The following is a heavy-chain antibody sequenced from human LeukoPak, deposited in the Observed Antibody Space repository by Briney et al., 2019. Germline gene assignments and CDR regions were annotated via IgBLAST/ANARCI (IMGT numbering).Heavy chain of an antibody. D-gene: IGHD2-15*01. CDR1: GFSFSTYS. CDR2: ISSSSSTI. J-gene: IGHJ6*02. V-gene: IGHV3-48*04. Sequence: GGSLRLSCVASGFSFSTYSMNWVRQAPGKGLEWVSYISSSSSTIYYADSVKGRFTISRDNAKNSLYLQMNSLRAEDTAVYYCARDLKGRRAYYYYGMDVWGQGTTVTVSS. CDR3: ARDLKGRRAYYYYGMDV.